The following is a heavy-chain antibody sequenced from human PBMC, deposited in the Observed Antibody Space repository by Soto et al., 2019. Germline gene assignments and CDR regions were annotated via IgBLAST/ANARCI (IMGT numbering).Heavy chain of an antibody. D-gene: IGHD3-22*01. CDR2: TYFSKTT. V-gene: IGHV4-30-4*08. J-gene: IGHJ5*02. CDR1: GDSISSGGNY. Sequence: SETLSLTCIVSGDSISSGGNYWSWLLHPPGTGIDWIGYTYFSKTTYYNPSLNSRVTLSIDMTNDHVSLILNSVTAADTAVYYCARVGPWVPYYYDSSPYTFENWFDPWGQGTLVTVSS. CDR3: ARVGPWVPYYYDSSPYTFENWFDP.